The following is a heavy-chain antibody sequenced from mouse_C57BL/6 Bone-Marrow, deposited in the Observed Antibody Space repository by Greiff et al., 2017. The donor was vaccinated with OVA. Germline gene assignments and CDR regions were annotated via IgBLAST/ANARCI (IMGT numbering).Heavy chain of an antibody. V-gene: IGHV1-54*01. CDR1: GYAFTNYL. D-gene: IGHD2-1*01. CDR3: ASDYGNLFAY. J-gene: IGHJ3*01. Sequence: QVQLQQSGAELVRPGTSVKVSCKASGYAFTNYLIEWVKQRPGQGLEWIGVINPGSGGTNYTEKFKGKATLTADKSSSTAYMQLSSLTSEDSAVYFCASDYGNLFAYWGQGTLVTVSA. CDR2: INPGSGGT.